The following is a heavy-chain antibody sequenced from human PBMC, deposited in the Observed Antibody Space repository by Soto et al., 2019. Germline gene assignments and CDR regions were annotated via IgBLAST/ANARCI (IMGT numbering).Heavy chain of an antibody. V-gene: IGHV1-8*01. D-gene: IGHD2-15*01. CDR2: MNPNSGNT. CDR1: GYTFTSYD. Sequence: ASVKVSCTASGYTFTSYDNNWVRQATGQGLEWMGWMNPNSGNTGYAQKFQGRVTMTRNTSISTAYMELSSLRSEDTAVYYCARGLAAPDYYYYYYMDVWGKGTTVTVS. J-gene: IGHJ6*03. CDR3: ARGLAAPDYYYYYYMDV.